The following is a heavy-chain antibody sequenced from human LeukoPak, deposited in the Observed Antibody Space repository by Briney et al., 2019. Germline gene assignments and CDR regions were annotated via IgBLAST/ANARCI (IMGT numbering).Heavy chain of an antibody. V-gene: IGHV4-59*12. CDR2: VYYSGRT. Sequence: SETLSLTCTVSGASIRSYYWTWIRQPPGKGLEWIGYVYYSGRTNYNPSLKSRVTISVDTSKNLFSLNLSSVTAADTAIYYCARASFQYDSWFDPWGQGTLVTVSS. D-gene: IGHD2-8*01. CDR3: ARASFQYDSWFDP. CDR1: GASIRSYY. J-gene: IGHJ5*02.